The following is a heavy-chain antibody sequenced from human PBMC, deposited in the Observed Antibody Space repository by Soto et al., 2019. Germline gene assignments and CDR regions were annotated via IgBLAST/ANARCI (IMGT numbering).Heavy chain of an antibody. D-gene: IGHD5-18*01. V-gene: IGHV4-31*03. CDR3: ARDQRIQLYYYYGMDV. Sequence: SETLSLTCTVSGGSISSGGYYWSWIRRHPGKGLEWIGYIYYSGSTYYNPSLKSRVTISVDTSKNQFSLKLSSVTAADMALYYCARDQRIQLYYYYGMDVWGQGTTVTVSS. J-gene: IGHJ6*02. CDR2: IYYSGST. CDR1: GGSISSGGYY.